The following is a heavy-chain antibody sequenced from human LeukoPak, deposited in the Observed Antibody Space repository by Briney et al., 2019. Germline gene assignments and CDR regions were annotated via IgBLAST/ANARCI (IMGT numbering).Heavy chain of an antibody. J-gene: IGHJ4*02. CDR2: IDSGSANM. D-gene: IGHD2-8*01. Sequence: GGSLRLSCAASGLTFTTYSMNWVRQAPGKGLEWVSYIDSGSANMYYADSVKGRFTISRDNARKSLYLQMSSLRAEDTAIYYCVRDFYCHNGACFDFWGQGTLVTVSS. CDR1: GLTFTTYS. V-gene: IGHV3-48*04. CDR3: VRDFYCHNGACFDF.